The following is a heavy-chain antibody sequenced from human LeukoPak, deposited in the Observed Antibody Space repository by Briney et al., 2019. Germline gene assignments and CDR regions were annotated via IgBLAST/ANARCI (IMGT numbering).Heavy chain of an antibody. J-gene: IGHJ5*02. D-gene: IGHD4-17*01. V-gene: IGHV4-59*01. CDR3: ARGGDLGSRFDP. CDR1: GGSISSYY. CDR2: IYYSGST. Sequence: SETLSLTCTVSGGSISSYYWSWIRQPPGKGLEWIGYIYYSGSTNYNPSLKSRVTISVDTSKNQFSLKLKSVTAADTAVYYCARGGDLGSRFDPWGQGTLVTVSS.